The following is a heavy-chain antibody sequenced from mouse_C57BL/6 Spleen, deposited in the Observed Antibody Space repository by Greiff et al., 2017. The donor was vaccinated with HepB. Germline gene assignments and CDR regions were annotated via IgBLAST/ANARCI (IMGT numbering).Heavy chain of an antibody. CDR3: AGARLLLMEY. CDR2: IGPNSGGT. J-gene: IGHJ4*01. Sequence: QVQLLQPGAELVKPGASVKLSCTASGYTFTSYWMHWVQQRPGRGLEWIGSIGPNSGGTKYNDKVKSKATLTVDKPSSTAYMQLSSLTSEDSAVYYCAGARLLLMEYWGQGTSVTVSS. D-gene: IGHD1-1*01. CDR1: GYTFTSYW. V-gene: IGHV1-72*01.